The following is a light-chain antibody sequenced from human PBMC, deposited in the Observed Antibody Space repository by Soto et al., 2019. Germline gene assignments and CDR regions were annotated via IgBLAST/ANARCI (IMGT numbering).Light chain of an antibody. CDR2: EGS. J-gene: IGLJ1*01. V-gene: IGLV2-23*01. CDR3: SSYAAGNTYV. CDR1: SSDVGSYNL. Sequence: QSALTQPASVSGSPGQSITISCTGTSSDVGSYNLVSWYQQYPGKAPKLMIYEGSKRPSGVSNRFSGSKSGNTASLTISGLQAEDEADYYCSSYAAGNTYVFGTGTKDTVL.